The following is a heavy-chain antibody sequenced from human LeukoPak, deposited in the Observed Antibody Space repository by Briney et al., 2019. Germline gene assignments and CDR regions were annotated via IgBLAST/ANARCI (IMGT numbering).Heavy chain of an antibody. D-gene: IGHD3-22*01. CDR2: IIPIFGTA. CDR3: AREYYYDSSALLEYFQH. V-gene: IGHV1-69*05. J-gene: IGHJ1*01. Sequence: ASVKVSCKASGGTFSSYAISWVRQAPGQGLEWMGRIIPIFGTANYAQKFQGRVTITTEESTSTAYMELSSLRSEDTAVYYCAREYYYDSSALLEYFQHWGQGTLVTVSS. CDR1: GGTFSSYA.